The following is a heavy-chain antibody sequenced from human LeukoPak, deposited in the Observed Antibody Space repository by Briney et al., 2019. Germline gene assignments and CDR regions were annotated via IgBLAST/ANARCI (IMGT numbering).Heavy chain of an antibody. Sequence: GGSLRLFCAASGFTFSSYSMHWVRQAPGQGLEWVALIWSDGSNKYYAESVKGRFTISRDNSKNTLYLQMDSLGGEDMAVYYCARDLGYNYGHPFDYWGQGTLVTVSS. D-gene: IGHD5-18*01. CDR2: IWSDGSNK. V-gene: IGHV3-33*01. J-gene: IGHJ4*02. CDR1: GFTFSSYS. CDR3: ARDLGYNYGHPFDY.